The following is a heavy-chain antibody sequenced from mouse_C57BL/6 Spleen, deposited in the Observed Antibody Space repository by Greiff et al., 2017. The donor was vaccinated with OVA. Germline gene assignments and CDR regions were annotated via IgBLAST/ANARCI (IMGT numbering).Heavy chain of an antibody. J-gene: IGHJ4*01. CDR1: GYTFTSYW. CDR2: INPSNGGP. CDR3: ARSVTTVVAPFMDY. V-gene: IGHV1-53*01. D-gene: IGHD1-1*01. Sequence: QVQLQQPGTELVTPGASVKLSCTASGYTFTSYWMHWVKPRPVQGLEGIGNINPSNGGPNYNEKFKSKATLTVDKSSSTAYMQLSSLTSEDAAVYYCARSVTTVVAPFMDYWGQGTSVTVAS.